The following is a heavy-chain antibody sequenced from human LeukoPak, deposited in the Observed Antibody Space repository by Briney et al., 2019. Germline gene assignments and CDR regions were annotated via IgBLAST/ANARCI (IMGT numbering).Heavy chain of an antibody. Sequence: PGGSLRLSCAASGFTFSSYSMNWVRQAPGKGLEWVSSISSSSSYIYYADSVKGRFTISRDNAKNSLYLQMNSLRAEDTAVYYCARGRIAARRKSPYFDYWGQGTLVTVSS. CDR2: ISSSSSYI. V-gene: IGHV3-21*01. D-gene: IGHD6-6*01. CDR3: ARGRIAARRKSPYFDY. CDR1: GFTFSSYS. J-gene: IGHJ4*02.